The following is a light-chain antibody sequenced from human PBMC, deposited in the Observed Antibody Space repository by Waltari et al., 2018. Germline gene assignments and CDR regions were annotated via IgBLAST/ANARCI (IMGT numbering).Light chain of an antibody. J-gene: IGLJ3*02. Sequence: SYELAHPPSVLVSTGQTARITRSGYACPRQYTFLYQQKPGQAPVLVLSKDSERRSGLPERFSGSSSGTTVTLTIGAVQAEDEADYYCQSADSSGTYRVFGGGTKMTVL. CDR1: ACPRQY. CDR2: KDS. CDR3: QSADSSGTYRV. V-gene: IGLV3-25*03.